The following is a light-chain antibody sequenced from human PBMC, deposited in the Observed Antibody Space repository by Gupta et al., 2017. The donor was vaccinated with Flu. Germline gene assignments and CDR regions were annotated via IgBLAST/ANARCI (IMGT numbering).Light chain of an antibody. CDR2: DAS. V-gene: IGKV3-11*01. CDR1: QSVGTY. J-gene: IGKJ2*01. CDR3: QKRSNWPPYT. Sequence: EIVLTQSPATQSLSPGERATLSCRASQSVGTYLAWYQQKPGQTPRLLIYDASNRATGIPARVSGSGYGTDFTLTISSLEPEDFAVYYCQKRSNWPPYTFGQGTRLEI.